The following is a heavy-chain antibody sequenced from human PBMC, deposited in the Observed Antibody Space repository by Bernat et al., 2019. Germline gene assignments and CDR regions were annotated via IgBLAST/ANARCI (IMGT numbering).Heavy chain of an antibody. CDR2: IYSGGST. J-gene: IGHJ6*03. Sequence: EVQLVESGGGLVQPGGSLRLSCAASGFTVSSNYMSWVRQAPGKGLEWVSVIYSGGSTYYADSVKGRFTISRDNSKHTLYLQMNSLRAEDTAVYCCARGPSDYWYMDVWGKGTTVTVSS. CDR1: GFTVSSNY. D-gene: IGHD3-3*01. V-gene: IGHV3-66*01. CDR3: ARGPSDYWYMDV.